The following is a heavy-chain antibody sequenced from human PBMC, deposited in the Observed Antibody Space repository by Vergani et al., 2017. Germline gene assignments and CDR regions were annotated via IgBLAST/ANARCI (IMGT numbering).Heavy chain of an antibody. J-gene: IGHJ4*02. CDR2: INPSGGHT. Sequence: QVQLVQSGAEVKKPGASVKVSCKASGYTFSNYYMHWVRQAPGQGLEWMGIINPSGGHTNYAQKFQGRVPMTRDTSTSTVYMELSSLRSEDTAIYYCARGDYGILTGYRYWGQGTLVTVSA. D-gene: IGHD3-9*01. CDR1: GYTFSNYY. V-gene: IGHV1-46*03. CDR3: ARGDYGILTGYRY.